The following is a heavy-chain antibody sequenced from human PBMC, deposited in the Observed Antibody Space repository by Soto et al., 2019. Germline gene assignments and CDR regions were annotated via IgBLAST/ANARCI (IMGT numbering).Heavy chain of an antibody. CDR1: GFSVTANY. Sequence: EVQVVQSGGGLIQPGGSLRLSCEVSGFSVTANYMSWVRQAPEKGLEWVSVIYSGGSTYYVDSVKGRFSISRDISKNTLNLQMNGLRPEDTAVYYCRGYGYWGQGTLVTVSS. V-gene: IGHV3-53*01. CDR2: IYSGGST. CDR3: RGYGY. D-gene: IGHD5-12*01. J-gene: IGHJ4*02.